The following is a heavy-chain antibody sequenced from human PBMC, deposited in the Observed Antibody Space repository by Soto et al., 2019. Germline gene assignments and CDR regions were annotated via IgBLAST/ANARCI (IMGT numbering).Heavy chain of an antibody. CDR1: GLTFSNYA. V-gene: IGHV3-23*01. CDR3: ARDLAWKRGKVGRYYYGMDV. D-gene: IGHD1-1*01. J-gene: IGHJ6*02. Sequence: EVRLLESGGGLVKPGGSLRLSCATSGLTFSNYAMSWVRQAPGGGLEWVSSMSGSSSTTYYADSVRGRFTISRDRSKNTLYLQMDSLRVEDTAVYYCARDLAWKRGKVGRYYYGMDVWGQGTTVTVSS. CDR2: MSGSSSTT.